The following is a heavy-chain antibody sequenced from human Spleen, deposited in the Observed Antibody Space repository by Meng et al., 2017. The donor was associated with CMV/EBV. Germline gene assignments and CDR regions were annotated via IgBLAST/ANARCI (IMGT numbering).Heavy chain of an antibody. CDR2: ISNDGRNK. Sequence: GGSLRLSCAASGFTFSNCAMHWVRQAPGKGLEWVAAISNDGRNKYYADSVKGRSTISRDNPMNTLYLQMSSLRAEDTAVYYCARDHCNNTNCPGWFDPWGQGTLVTVSS. J-gene: IGHJ5*02. V-gene: IGHV3-30*04. CDR1: GFTFSNCA. D-gene: IGHD2-2*01. CDR3: ARDHCNNTNCPGWFDP.